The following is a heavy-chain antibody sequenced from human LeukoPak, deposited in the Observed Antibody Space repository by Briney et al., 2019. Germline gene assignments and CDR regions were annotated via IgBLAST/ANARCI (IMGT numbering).Heavy chain of an antibody. CDR3: ARLGYCSSTSCFDY. D-gene: IGHD2-2*01. CDR2: INHSGST. CDR1: GGSFSGYY. Sequence: SETLSLTCAVYGGSFSGYYWSWIRQPPGKGLEWIGEINHSGSTNYNPSLKSRVTISVDTSKNQFSLKLSSVTAADTAVYYCARLGYCSSTSCFDYWGQGTLVTVSA. V-gene: IGHV4-34*01. J-gene: IGHJ4*02.